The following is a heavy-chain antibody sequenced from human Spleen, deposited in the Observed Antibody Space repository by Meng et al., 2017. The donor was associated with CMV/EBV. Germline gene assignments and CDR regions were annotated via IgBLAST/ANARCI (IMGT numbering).Heavy chain of an antibody. CDR1: GYTFTGYY. CDR3: ARDLSSRIAAAEYFQH. V-gene: IGHV1-2*02. D-gene: IGHD6-13*01. Sequence: ASVKVSCKASGYTFTGYYMHWVRQAPGQGLEWMGWINPNSGGTNYAQKFQGRVTMTRDTSISTAYMELSRLRSDDTAVYYCARDLSSRIAAAEYFQHWGQGTLVTVSS. CDR2: INPNSGGT. J-gene: IGHJ1*01.